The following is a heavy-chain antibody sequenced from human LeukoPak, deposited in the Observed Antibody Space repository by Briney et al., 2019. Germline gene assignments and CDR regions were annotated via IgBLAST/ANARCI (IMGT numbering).Heavy chain of an antibody. Sequence: SVQVSCQASGGTFSRYAISWVRQAPGQGLEWMGGIIPIFGTAHYAQKFQGRVTLTTDESTSTAYMELSSLRSEDTAVYYCASTQRDIVVVQAAMAGGPFDYWGQGTLVTVSS. D-gene: IGHD2-2*01. CDR1: GGTFSRYA. CDR2: IIPIFGTA. J-gene: IGHJ4*02. CDR3: ASTQRDIVVVQAAMAGGPFDY. V-gene: IGHV1-69*05.